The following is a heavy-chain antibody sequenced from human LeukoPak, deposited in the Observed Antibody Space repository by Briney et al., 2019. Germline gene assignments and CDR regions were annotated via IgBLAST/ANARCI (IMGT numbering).Heavy chain of an antibody. V-gene: IGHV4-4*09. CDR2: IYTSGST. D-gene: IGHD6-13*01. Sequence: SETLSLTCTVSGGSISSYYWSWIRQPPGKGLEWIGYIYTSGSTNYNPSLKSRVTISVDTSKNQFSLKLSSVTAADAAVYYCARSVAAAGDAFDIWDQWTMVTVS. CDR3: ARSVAAAGDAFDI. CDR1: GGSISSYY. J-gene: IGHJ3*02.